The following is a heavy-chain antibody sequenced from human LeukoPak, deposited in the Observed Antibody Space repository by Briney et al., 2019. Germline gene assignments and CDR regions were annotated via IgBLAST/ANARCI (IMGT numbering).Heavy chain of an antibody. CDR2: IYTSGST. V-gene: IGHV4-4*07. CDR3: ARQELNTLMDLLYHYYYMDV. Sequence: PSETLSLTCTGSGGSISSYYWSWIRQPAGKGLEWIGRIYTSGSTNYNPSLKSRVTMSVDTSKNQFSLRLTSVTAADTATYYCARQELNTLMDLLYHYYYMDVWGRGTTVTISS. J-gene: IGHJ6*03. D-gene: IGHD5-18*01. CDR1: GGSISSYY.